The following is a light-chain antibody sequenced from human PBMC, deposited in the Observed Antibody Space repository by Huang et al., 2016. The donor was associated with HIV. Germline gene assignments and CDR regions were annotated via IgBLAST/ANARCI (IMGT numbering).Light chain of an antibody. J-gene: IGKJ3*01. CDR3: QQRGDWPPFT. CDR2: GGS. CDR1: QSVSTY. Sequence: EIVLTQSPATLSLSPGERATLSCRASQSVSTYLAWYQQKPGQAPRRLIYGGSNRATGIPARFSGSGSGTDFTLTISSLEPEDFAVYYCQQRGDWPPFTFGPGTKVDIK. V-gene: IGKV3-11*01.